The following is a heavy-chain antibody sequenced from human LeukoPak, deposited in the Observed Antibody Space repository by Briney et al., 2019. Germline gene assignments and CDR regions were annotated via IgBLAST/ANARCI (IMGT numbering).Heavy chain of an antibody. V-gene: IGHV4-34*01. CDR2: INHSRST. CDR1: GGSFSGYY. Sequence: SETLSLTCAVYGGSFSGYYWSWIRQPPGKGLEWIGEINHSRSTNYNPSLKSRVTISVDTSKNQFSLKLSPVTAADTAVYYCARGPRHYDSSGYYSPTPNYYYGMDVWGQGTTVTVSS. CDR3: ARGPRHYDSSGYYSPTPNYYYGMDV. J-gene: IGHJ6*02. D-gene: IGHD3-22*01.